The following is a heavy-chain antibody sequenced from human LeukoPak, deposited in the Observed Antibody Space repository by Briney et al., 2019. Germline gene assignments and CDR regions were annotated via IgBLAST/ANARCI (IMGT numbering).Heavy chain of an antibody. CDR1: GVSFGSSA. CDR2: ISGGGLNT. V-gene: IGHV3-23*01. CDR3: ATGRGVLRGFDY. D-gene: IGHD3-16*01. J-gene: IGHJ4*01. Sequence: GGSLRLSCAASGVSFGSSAFSWVRQSPEKGLEWVSAISGGGLNTYYANSVKGRFTISRDDSKTTIFLQMNNLRVDDTALYYCATGRGVLRGFDYWGPGTLITVST.